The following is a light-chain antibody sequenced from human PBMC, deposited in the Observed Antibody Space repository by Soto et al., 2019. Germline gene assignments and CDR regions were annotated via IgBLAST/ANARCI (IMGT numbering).Light chain of an antibody. CDR2: EVI. CDR3: SSHSGSFNFYV. V-gene: IGLV2-8*01. J-gene: IGLJ1*01. CDR1: SNDVGGYDS. Sequence: QSVLTQPPSASGSPGQSVTISCTGTSNDVGGYDSVSWFQQRPGKVPKLLIYEVIKRPSGVPDRFSGSKSGNTASLTVSGLQAEDEADYYCSSHSGSFNFYVFGTGTKVT.